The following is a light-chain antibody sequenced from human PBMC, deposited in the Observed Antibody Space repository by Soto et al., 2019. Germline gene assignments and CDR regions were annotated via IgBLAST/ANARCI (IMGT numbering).Light chain of an antibody. J-gene: IGLJ1*01. CDR3: SSFTSNRIYV. CDR2: GVT. CDR1: HNDIGTYDY. Sequence: QSALTQPTSVSGSPGQSITISCTGNHNDIGTYDYVSWYQQHLGRAPRLLIYGVTTRPSGISDRFSASKSGLTASLTISGLQPEDEADYYCSSFTSNRIYVFGPGTKVTVL. V-gene: IGLV2-14*03.